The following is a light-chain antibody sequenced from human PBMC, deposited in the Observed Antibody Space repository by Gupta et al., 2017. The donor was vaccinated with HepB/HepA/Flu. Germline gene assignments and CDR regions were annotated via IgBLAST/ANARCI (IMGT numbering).Light chain of an antibody. V-gene: IGLV8-61*01. J-gene: IGLJ3*02. CDR1: SGSVSTNYY. CDR2: STH. Sequence: QTVVTQEPSFSVSPGGTVPLTCGLSSGSVSTNYYPRWYQQTPGQAPRTLIYSTHTRSSGVPDRFSGSILGNKAALTITGAQADDESDYYCVLYMGSGSWVFGGGTKLTVL. CDR3: VLYMGSGSWV.